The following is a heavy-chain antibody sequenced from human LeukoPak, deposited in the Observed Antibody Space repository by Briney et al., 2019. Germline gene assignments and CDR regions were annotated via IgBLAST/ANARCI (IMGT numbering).Heavy chain of an antibody. CDR3: ARGRSRVTIFGVALNWLDS. CDR2: IHHSGRT. D-gene: IGHD3-3*01. CDR1: GGSFSNYD. J-gene: IGHJ5*01. V-gene: IGHV4-34*01. Sequence: ETLSLTGAVYGGSFSNYDSTWIRQPPGKGLEWIGEIHHSGRTNYNPSLKSRITISADTSKKQFSLRLSSVTAADTAVYYCARGRSRVTIFGVALNWLDSWGQGNLVTVSS.